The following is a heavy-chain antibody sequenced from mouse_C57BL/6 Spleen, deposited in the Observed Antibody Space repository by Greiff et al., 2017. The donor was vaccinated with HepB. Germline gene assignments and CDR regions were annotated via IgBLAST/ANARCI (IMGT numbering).Heavy chain of an antibody. CDR1: GFTFSSYG. J-gene: IGHJ4*01. CDR2: ISSGGSYT. CDR3: ARSPSYAMDY. V-gene: IGHV5-6*02. Sequence: EVMLVESGGDLVKPGGSLKLSCAASGFTFSSYGMSWVRQTPDKRLEWVATISSGGSYTYYPDSVKGRCTISRDNAKNTLYLQMSSLKSEDTAMYYCARSPSYAMDYWGQGTSVTVSS.